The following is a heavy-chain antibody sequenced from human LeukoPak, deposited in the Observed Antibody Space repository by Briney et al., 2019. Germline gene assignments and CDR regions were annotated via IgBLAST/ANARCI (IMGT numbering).Heavy chain of an antibody. Sequence: SETLSLTCTVSGGSISRYYWSWIRQPPGRGLEWIGYIYYSGSPNYNPSLKSRVTISVDTSKNQLSLKLSSVTAADTAVFYCAGARPGWFDPWGQGTLVTVSS. CDR3: AGARPGWFDP. J-gene: IGHJ5*02. V-gene: IGHV4-59*01. CDR1: GGSISRYY. CDR2: IYYSGSP.